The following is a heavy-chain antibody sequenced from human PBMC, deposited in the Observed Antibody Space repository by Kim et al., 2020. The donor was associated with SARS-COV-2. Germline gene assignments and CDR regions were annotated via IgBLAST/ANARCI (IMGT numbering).Heavy chain of an antibody. V-gene: IGHV3-33*06. CDR2: IWYDGSNK. D-gene: IGHD3-10*01. J-gene: IGHJ4*02. CDR1: GFTFSSYG. CDR3: AKGVTMVRGVPEWGGFDY. Sequence: GGSLRLSCAASGFTFSSYGMHWVRQAPGKGLEWVAVIWYDGSNKYYADSVKGRFTISRDNSKNTLCLQMNSLRAEDTAVYYCAKGVTMVRGVPEWGGFDYWGQGTLVTVSS.